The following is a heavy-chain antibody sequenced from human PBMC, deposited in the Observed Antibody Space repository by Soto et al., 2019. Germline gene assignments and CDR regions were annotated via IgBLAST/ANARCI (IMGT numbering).Heavy chain of an antibody. Sequence: GGSLRLSCAASGFTFSSYDMHWVRQATGKGLEWVSAIGTAGDTYYPGSVKGRFTISRENAKNSLYLQMNSLRAGDTAVYYCGRDHPYYYYMDVRGKGTTVTVSS. CDR3: GRDHPYYYYMDV. V-gene: IGHV3-13*01. CDR1: GFTFSSYD. CDR2: IGTAGDT. J-gene: IGHJ6*03.